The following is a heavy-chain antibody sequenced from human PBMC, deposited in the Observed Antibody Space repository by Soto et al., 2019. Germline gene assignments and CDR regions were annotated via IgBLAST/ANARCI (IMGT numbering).Heavy chain of an antibody. D-gene: IGHD3-10*01. CDR3: AKVRRSRVPGVDFQH. CDR1: GFTFISYA. J-gene: IGHJ1*01. CDR2: ISGSGGST. Sequence: GGSLRLSCAASGFTFISYAMIWVRQAPGKGLEWVSAISGSGGSTYYADSVKGRFTISRDNSKNTLYLQMNSLRAEDTAVYYCAKVRRSRVPGVDFQHWGQGTLVPVSS. V-gene: IGHV3-23*01.